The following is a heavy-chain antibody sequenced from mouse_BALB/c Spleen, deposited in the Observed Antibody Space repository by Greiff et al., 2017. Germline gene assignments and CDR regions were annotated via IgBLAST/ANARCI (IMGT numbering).Heavy chain of an antibody. D-gene: IGHD1-1*01. Sequence: EVHLVESGGGLVQPGGSMKLSCVTSGFTFSNYWMNWVRQSPEKGLEWVAEIRLKSNNYATHYAESVKGRFTISRDDSKSSVYLQMNNLRAEDTGIYYCTRHYYGSSFYAMDYWGQGTSVTVSS. V-gene: IGHV6-6*02. J-gene: IGHJ4*01. CDR3: TRHYYGSSFYAMDY. CDR1: GFTFSNYW. CDR2: IRLKSNNYAT.